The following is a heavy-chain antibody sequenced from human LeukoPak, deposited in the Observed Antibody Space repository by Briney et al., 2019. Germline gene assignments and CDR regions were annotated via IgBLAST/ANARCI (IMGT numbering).Heavy chain of an antibody. CDR1: GFTFSTYF. CDR2: IARDGSHT. V-gene: IGHV3-30-3*01. D-gene: IGHD2-21*01. Sequence: GGSLRLSCAASGFTFSTYFMHWVRQAPGKGLEWVADIARDGSHTFYVESVKGRFTIYRDNSKHTLYLQMNSLRAEDTAVYFCARERQDTILHSGAFDIWGQGTMVTVSS. J-gene: IGHJ3*02. CDR3: ARERQDTILHSGAFDI.